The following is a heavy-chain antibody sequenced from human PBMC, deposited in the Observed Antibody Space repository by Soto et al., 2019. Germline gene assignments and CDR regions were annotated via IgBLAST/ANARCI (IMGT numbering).Heavy chain of an antibody. Sequence: QVQLVESGGGVVQPGRSLRLSCAASGFTFSSYAMHWVRQAPGKGLEWVAVISYDGSNKYYADSVKGRFTISRDNSKNTLYLQMNSLRAEDTAVYYCARDFRSSGWYVGWFDPWGRGTLVTVSS. J-gene: IGHJ5*02. D-gene: IGHD6-19*01. CDR2: ISYDGSNK. CDR1: GFTFSSYA. CDR3: ARDFRSSGWYVGWFDP. V-gene: IGHV3-30-3*01.